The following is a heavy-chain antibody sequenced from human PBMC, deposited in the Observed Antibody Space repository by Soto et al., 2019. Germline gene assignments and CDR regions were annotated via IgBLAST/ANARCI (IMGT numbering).Heavy chain of an antibody. J-gene: IGHJ5*02. CDR2: IYYSGST. D-gene: IGHD3-3*01. CDR1: GGSISSYY. V-gene: IGHV4-59*08. Sequence: SETLSLTCTVSGGSISSYYWSWIRQPPGKGLEWIGYIYYSGSTNYNPSLKSRVTISVDTSKNQFSLKLSSVTAADTAVYYCARSLTIFGVVIANWFDPWGQGTLVTVSS. CDR3: ARSLTIFGVVIANWFDP.